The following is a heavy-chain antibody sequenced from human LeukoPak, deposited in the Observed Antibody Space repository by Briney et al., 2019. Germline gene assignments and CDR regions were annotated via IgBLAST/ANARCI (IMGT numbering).Heavy chain of an antibody. Sequence: ASVKVSCKASGYTFTAYYVHWVRRAPGQGLEWMGWINPNSGVTKYAQKFQGRVTLTRDTSISTAYMELSRLISGDTAVYYCAKMAIAAAVEGDSWCDPWGQGTLVTVSS. D-gene: IGHD6-13*01. V-gene: IGHV1-2*02. J-gene: IGHJ5*02. CDR1: GYTFTAYY. CDR3: AKMAIAAAVEGDSWCDP. CDR2: INPNSGVT.